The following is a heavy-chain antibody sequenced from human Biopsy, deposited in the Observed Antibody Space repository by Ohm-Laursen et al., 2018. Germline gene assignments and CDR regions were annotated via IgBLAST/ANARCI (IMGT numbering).Heavy chain of an antibody. CDR2: ISWDGSRT. CDR1: GFTFDDYT. D-gene: IGHD3-16*01. CDR3: ARDGGVSYFGLDV. V-gene: IGHV3-43*01. J-gene: IGHJ6*02. Sequence: GSLRLSCAASGFTFDDYTMHWVRQIPGKGLEWVSLISWDGSRTYYADSVRGRFTISRDNAKNCLYPQMNSLRTQDTALYYCARDGGVSYFGLDVWGLGTTATVSS.